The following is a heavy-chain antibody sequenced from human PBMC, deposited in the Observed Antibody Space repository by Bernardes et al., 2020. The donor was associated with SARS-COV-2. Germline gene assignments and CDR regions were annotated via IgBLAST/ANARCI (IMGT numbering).Heavy chain of an antibody. CDR2: IIPILGIA. D-gene: IGHD1-26*01. CDR3: AREEWELPTHHYYYYGMDV. Sequence: SVKVSCMASGGTFSSYTISWVRQAPGQGLEWMGRIIPILGIANYAQKFQGRVTITADKSTNTAYMELSSLRSEDTAVYYCAREEWELPTHHYYYYGMDVWGQGTTVTVSS. V-gene: IGHV1-69*04. CDR1: GGTFSSYT. J-gene: IGHJ6*02.